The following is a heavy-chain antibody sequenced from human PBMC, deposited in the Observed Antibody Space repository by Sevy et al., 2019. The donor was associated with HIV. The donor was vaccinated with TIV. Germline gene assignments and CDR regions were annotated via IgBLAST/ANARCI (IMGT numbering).Heavy chain of an antibody. CDR3: ARVHNSATSDYISRFGMDV. J-gene: IGHJ6*02. CDR2: INVRSTDI. CDR1: RFSFSSFS. V-gene: IGHV3-21*01. D-gene: IGHD3-22*01. Sequence: GGSLRLSCAASRFSFSSFSMNWVRQAPGKGLEWVSSINVRSTDIYYADSVKGRFTISGDNAKYPLDLQMNSLRDEDTAVYYCARVHNSATSDYISRFGMDVWGQGTTVTVSS.